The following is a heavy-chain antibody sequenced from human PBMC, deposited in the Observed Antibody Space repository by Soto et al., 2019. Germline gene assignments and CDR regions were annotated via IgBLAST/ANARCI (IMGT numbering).Heavy chain of an antibody. D-gene: IGHD4-17*01. CDR2: ISYDGSNK. CDR1: GFTFSNYG. CDR3: ARAPNDYGEWYYYYGMDV. Sequence: PGGSLRLSCAASGFTFSNYGMHWVRQAPGKGLEWVAVISYDGSNKYYADSVKGRFTISRDNSKNTVYLQMNSLRAEDTAVYYCARAPNDYGEWYYYYGMDVWGQGTTVTVSS. J-gene: IGHJ6*02. V-gene: IGHV3-30*03.